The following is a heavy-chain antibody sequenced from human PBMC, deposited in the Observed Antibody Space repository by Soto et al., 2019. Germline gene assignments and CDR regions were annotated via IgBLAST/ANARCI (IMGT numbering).Heavy chain of an antibody. V-gene: IGHV4-31*03. D-gene: IGHD4-4*01. CDR1: GGSISSGGYY. CDR3: ARGVGMTTVTIYLLDYYYYGMDV. J-gene: IGHJ6*02. Sequence: QVQLQESGPGLVKPSQTLSLTCTVSGGSISSGGYYWSWIRQHPGKGLEWIGYIYYSGSTYYNPSLKGRGTISVEKSKNQFSLKLSSVTAADTAVYYCARGVGMTTVTIYLLDYYYYGMDVWGQGTTVTVSS. CDR2: IYYSGST.